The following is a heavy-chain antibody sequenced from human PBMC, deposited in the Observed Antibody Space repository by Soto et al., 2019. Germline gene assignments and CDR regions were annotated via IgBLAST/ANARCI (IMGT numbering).Heavy chain of an antibody. CDR2: IYQTATT. D-gene: IGHD6-19*01. CDR1: RGPVSSNNW. J-gene: IGHJ4*02. V-gene: IGHV4-4*02. CDR3: ARRIALSGTAGAPGD. Sequence: QVQLHESGPGLVKPSGTLSLTCGVSRGPVSSNNWWTWVRQPPGKGLEWIGEIYQTATTNYNPTHQSRRTISRAKSNNHSSLKLNSVTAADTAVYYCARRIALSGTAGAPGDWGQGTLVIVSS.